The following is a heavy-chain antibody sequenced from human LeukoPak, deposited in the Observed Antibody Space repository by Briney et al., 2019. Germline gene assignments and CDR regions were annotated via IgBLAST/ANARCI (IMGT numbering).Heavy chain of an antibody. J-gene: IGHJ4*02. V-gene: IGHV4-39*07. D-gene: IGHD2-8*01. Sequence: SETLSLTSTVSKGSVSSSAYYWSWVRQPPGKGLEWIASIYYTGTTFYNPSLKSRVTISLDMSKNEFFLTMTSVTAADTAVYFCTAERNGSPHYWGQGTQVTVTS. CDR1: KGSVSSSAYY. CDR2: IYYTGTT. CDR3: TAERNGSPHY.